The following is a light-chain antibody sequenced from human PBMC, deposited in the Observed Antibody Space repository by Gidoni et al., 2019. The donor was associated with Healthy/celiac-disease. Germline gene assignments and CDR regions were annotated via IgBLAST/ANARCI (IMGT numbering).Light chain of an antibody. V-gene: IGLV2-14*01. J-gene: IGLJ1*01. CDR3: SSYTSSSTYV. CDR1: SSDVGGYNY. CDR2: DVS. Sequence: QSALTQPASVSGSPGQSIPISCTGTSSDVGGYNYVSWYQQHPGKAPNLMIYDVSNRPSGVSNRFSGSKSGITASLTISGLQAEDEADYYCSSYTSSSTYVFGTGTKVTVL.